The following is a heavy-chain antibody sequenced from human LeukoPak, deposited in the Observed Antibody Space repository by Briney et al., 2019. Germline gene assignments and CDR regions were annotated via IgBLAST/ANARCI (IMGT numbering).Heavy chain of an antibody. D-gene: IGHD1-1*01. Sequence: PSETLFLTCSVSGGSLSGYYWSWIRQTPGKGLEWIGYIYSSGTTNYNRALQSRVTISLDTAKNQFSLSVTSVTAADTAMYFCARRISSWNVYIDKWGQGIQVTVSS. V-gene: IGHV4-59*12. CDR2: IYSSGTT. J-gene: IGHJ4*02. CDR3: ARRISSWNVYIDK. CDR1: GGSLSGYY.